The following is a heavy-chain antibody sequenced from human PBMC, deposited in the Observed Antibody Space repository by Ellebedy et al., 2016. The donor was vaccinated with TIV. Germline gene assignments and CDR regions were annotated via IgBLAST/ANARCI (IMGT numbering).Heavy chain of an antibody. CDR3: TRDDYGDYSFDY. CDR2: IRWEAYRGTT. J-gene: IGHJ4*02. D-gene: IGHD4-17*01. Sequence: GESLKISCTASGFTFGDFALTWFRQAPGKGLEWVGLIRWEAYRGTTEYAASVKGRFTISRDDSKSIAYLQIDGLRADDTAVYYCTRDDYGDYSFDYWGQGTLVTVSS. CDR1: GFTFGDFA. V-gene: IGHV3-49*03.